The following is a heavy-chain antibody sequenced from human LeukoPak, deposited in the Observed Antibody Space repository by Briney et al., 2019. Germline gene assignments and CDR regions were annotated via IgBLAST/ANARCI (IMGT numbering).Heavy chain of an antibody. J-gene: IGHJ3*02. CDR1: GFTFDDYA. CDR2: ISWNSGSI. CDR3: AKARSGNGAFDI. D-gene: IGHD1-1*01. Sequence: GGSLRLSCAASGFTFDDYAMHWVRQAPGKGLEWVSGISWNSGSIGYADSVKGRFTISRGNAKNSLYLQMNSLRAEDMALYYCAKARSGNGAFDIWGQGTMVTVSS. V-gene: IGHV3-9*03.